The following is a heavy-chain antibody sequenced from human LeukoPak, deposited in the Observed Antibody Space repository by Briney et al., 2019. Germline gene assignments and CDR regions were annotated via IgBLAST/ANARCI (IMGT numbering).Heavy chain of an antibody. V-gene: IGHV3-9*01. D-gene: IGHD6-13*01. CDR3: AKLTAAAGSDY. Sequence: AGGSLRLSCAASGFTFDDYAMHWVRQAPGKGLEWVSGISWNSGSIGYADSVKGRFTISRDNAKNSLYLQMNGLRAEDTALYYCAKLTAAAGSDYWGQGTLVTVSS. CDR2: ISWNSGSI. J-gene: IGHJ4*02. CDR1: GFTFDDYA.